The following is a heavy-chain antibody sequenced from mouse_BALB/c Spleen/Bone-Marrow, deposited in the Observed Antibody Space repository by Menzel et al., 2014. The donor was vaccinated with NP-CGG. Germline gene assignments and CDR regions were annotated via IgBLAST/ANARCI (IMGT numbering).Heavy chain of an antibody. D-gene: IGHD3-2*01. Sequence: EVHLVESGGGLVQPGGSLKLSCAASGFTFSSYTMSWIRQTPEKRLEWVAYISDGGGRAYYPDTVKGRFTISRDNAKNTLYLQMSSLKAEDTATYYCARQLDSSGYVLDYWGQGTTLTVSS. J-gene: IGHJ2*01. CDR3: ARQLDSSGYVLDY. V-gene: IGHV5-12-2*01. CDR2: ISDGGGRA. CDR1: GFTFSSYT.